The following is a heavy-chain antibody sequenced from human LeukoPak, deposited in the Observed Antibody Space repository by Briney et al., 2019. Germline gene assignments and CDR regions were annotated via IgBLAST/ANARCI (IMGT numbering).Heavy chain of an antibody. CDR1: GDSIGSNY. J-gene: IGHJ5*02. CDR2: IYPSGS. D-gene: IGHD1-26*01. Sequence: SETLSLTCTVPGDSIGSNYWSWIRQPAGKGLEWIGRIYPSGSNYNPSLKSRVTISVDKSKNQFSLKLISVTAADTAMYYCAKSSGSYRPWGQGTLVTVSS. CDR3: AKSSGSYRP. V-gene: IGHV4-4*07.